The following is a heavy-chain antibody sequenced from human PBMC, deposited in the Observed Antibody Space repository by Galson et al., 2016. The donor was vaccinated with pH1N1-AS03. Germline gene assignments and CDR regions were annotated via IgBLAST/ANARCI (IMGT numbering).Heavy chain of an antibody. Sequence: PALVKPTQTLTLTCTVSGFSLSTGGMRVSWIRQPPGKALGWLGRIDWDGGTFYSTSLKTRLTISKDTSKNQVVLTMTNMDPVDTGTYYCARTLNYNTGLDVWGPGATVTVSS. CDR3: ARTLNYNTGLDV. V-gene: IGHV2-70*04. CDR1: GFSLSTGGMR. CDR2: IDWDGGT. D-gene: IGHD5-24*01. J-gene: IGHJ6*02.